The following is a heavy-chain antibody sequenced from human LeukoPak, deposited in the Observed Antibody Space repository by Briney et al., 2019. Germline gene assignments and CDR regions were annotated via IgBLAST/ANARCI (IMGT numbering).Heavy chain of an antibody. Sequence: GGSLRLSCAASGFTFSSYWMSWVRQAPGKGLEWVANIKQDGSEKYYVDSVKGRFTISRDNAKNSLYLQMNSLRAEDTAVYYCARCRRAAARVFDYWGQGTLATVSS. CDR3: ARCRRAAARVFDY. CDR1: GFTFSSYW. J-gene: IGHJ4*02. D-gene: IGHD6-13*01. V-gene: IGHV3-7*03. CDR2: IKQDGSEK.